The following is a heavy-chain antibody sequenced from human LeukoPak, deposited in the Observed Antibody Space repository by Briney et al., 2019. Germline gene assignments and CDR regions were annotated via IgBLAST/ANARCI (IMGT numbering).Heavy chain of an antibody. CDR2: INTNTGNP. CDR3: ARGPEVEYCSGGSCYWFDP. Sequence: ASVKVSCKASGYTFTSYAMNWVRQAPGQGLEWMGWINTNTGNPTYAQGFTGRFVFSLDTSVSTAYLQISSLKAEDTAVYYCARGPEVEYCSGGSCYWFDPWGQGTLVTVSS. CDR1: GYTFTSYA. D-gene: IGHD2-15*01. V-gene: IGHV7-4-1*02. J-gene: IGHJ5*02.